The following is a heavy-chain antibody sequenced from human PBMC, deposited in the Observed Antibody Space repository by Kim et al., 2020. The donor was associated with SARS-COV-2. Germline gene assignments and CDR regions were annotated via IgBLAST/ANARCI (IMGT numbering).Heavy chain of an antibody. CDR3: AKGEYYYDSSGYEL. Sequence: KGRLTVSKDNSKRPLYLQMNSLRAEDTAVYYCAKGEYYYDSSGYELWGQGTLVTVSS. V-gene: IGHV3-23*01. J-gene: IGHJ4*02. D-gene: IGHD3-22*01.